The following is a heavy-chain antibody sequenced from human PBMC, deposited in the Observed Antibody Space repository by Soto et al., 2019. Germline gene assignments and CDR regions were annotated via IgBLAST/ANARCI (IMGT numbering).Heavy chain of an antibody. D-gene: IGHD3-10*01. Sequence: ASEKVSCKASGYNFLTYGISWLRQAPGRGLEWMGWINTDNTHRNYAQNFQERVTVTTDTSTNTAYMELRSLRSDDTAIYYCARDRPGISVIRAVKTYNYFDPWGQGTLVTVSS. CDR3: ARDRPGISVIRAVKTYNYFDP. J-gene: IGHJ5*02. CDR2: INTDNTHR. V-gene: IGHV1-18*01. CDR1: GYNFLTYG.